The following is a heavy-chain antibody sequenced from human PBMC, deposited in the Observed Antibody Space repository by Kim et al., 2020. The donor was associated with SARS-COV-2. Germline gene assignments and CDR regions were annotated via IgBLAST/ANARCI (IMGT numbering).Heavy chain of an antibody. CDR2: IRSKANSYAT. D-gene: IGHD3-10*01. V-gene: IGHV3-73*01. J-gene: IGHJ4*02. CDR1: GFTFSGSA. CDR3: TSYRNYYGSGDY. Sequence: GGSLRLSCAASGFTFSGSAMHWVRQASGKGLEWVGRIRSKANSYATAYAASVKGRFTISRDDSKNTAYLQMNSLKTEDTAVYYCTSYRNYYGSGDYWGQGTLVTVSS.